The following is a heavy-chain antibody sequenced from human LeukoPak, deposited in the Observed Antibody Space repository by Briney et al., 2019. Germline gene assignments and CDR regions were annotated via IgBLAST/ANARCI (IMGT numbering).Heavy chain of an antibody. CDR1: GFTFSSYA. D-gene: IGHD1-20*01. CDR3: GNNWNLDS. J-gene: IGHJ4*02. Sequence: GRSLRLSCSASGFTFSSYAMSWVRQAPGKGLEWVSAISNSGDRTYYADSVKGRFTISRDNSKNTLYLQMNSLRAEDTALYYCGNNWNLDSWGQGTLVTVSS. CDR2: ISNSGDRT. V-gene: IGHV3-23*01.